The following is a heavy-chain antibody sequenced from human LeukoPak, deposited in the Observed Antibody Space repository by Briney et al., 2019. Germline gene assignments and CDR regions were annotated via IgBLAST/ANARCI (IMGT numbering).Heavy chain of an antibody. CDR3: ARDAIGVFGFDY. CDR1: GFTFSSYA. D-gene: IGHD3-10*01. Sequence: GGSLRLSCAASGFTFSSYAMHWVRQAPGKGLEWVAVISYDGSNKYYADSVKGRFTISRDNSKNTLYLQMNSLRAEDTAVYYCARDAIGVFGFDYWGQGTLVTVSS. J-gene: IGHJ4*02. V-gene: IGHV3-30*04. CDR2: ISYDGSNK.